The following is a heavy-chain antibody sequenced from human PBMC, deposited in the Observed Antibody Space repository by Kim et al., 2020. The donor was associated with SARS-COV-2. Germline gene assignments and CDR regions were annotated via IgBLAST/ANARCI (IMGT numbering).Heavy chain of an antibody. CDR3: ARGRYGSSLEGYYGMDV. D-gene: IGHD6-13*01. Sequence: GGSLRLSCAASGFTFSSYGMHWVRQAPGKGLEWVAVIWYDGSNKYYADSVKGRFTISRDNSKNTLYLQMNSLRAEDTAVYYCARGRYGSSLEGYYGMDVWGQGTTVTVSS. V-gene: IGHV3-33*01. CDR2: IWYDGSNK. CDR1: GFTFSSYG. J-gene: IGHJ6*02.